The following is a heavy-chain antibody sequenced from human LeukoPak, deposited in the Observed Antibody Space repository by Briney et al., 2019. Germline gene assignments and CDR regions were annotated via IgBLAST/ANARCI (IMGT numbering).Heavy chain of an antibody. CDR1: GFTFSSYA. CDR3: AKASYYYDSSGYYPGFVDY. Sequence: GGSLRLSCAASGFTFSSYAMSWVRQAPGKGLEWVSAISGSGGSTYYADSVKGRFTISRDNSKNTLYLQMNSLRAEDTAVYNCAKASYYYDSSGYYPGFVDYWGQGTLVTVSS. J-gene: IGHJ4*02. V-gene: IGHV3-23*01. D-gene: IGHD3-22*01. CDR2: ISGSGGST.